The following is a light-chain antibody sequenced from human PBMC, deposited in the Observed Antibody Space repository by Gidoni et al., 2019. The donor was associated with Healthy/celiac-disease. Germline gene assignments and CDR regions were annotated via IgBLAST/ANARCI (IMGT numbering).Light chain of an antibody. CDR1: QSILHSKGYNY. V-gene: IGKV2-28*01. J-gene: IGKJ1*01. CDR2: LGS. CDR3: MQALQTPRT. Sequence: EIVTTQSPLSLPVTPGEPASISCRSSQSILHSKGYNYLDWYLQKPGQSPQLLLYLGSNRAFGVPDRFSGSGSGTDFTLKISRVEAEDVGVYYCMQALQTPRTFGQGTKVEIK.